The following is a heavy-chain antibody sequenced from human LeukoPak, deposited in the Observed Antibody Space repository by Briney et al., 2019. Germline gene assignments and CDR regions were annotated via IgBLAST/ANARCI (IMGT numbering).Heavy chain of an antibody. Sequence: SETLSLTCTVSGYSISSSSYYWGWIRQPPGKGLEWIGSIYYSGSTYYNPSLKSRVTISVDTSKNQFSLKLSSVTAADTAMYFCATYDFWTTYLFDYWGQGTLVTVSS. CDR2: IYYSGST. J-gene: IGHJ4*02. D-gene: IGHD3-3*01. V-gene: IGHV4-39*01. CDR3: ATYDFWTTYLFDY. CDR1: GYSISSSSYY.